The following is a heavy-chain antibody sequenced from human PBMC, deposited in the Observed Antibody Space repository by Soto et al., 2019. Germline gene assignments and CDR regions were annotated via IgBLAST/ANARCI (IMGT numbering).Heavy chain of an antibody. CDR1: GFTFSSDA. Sequence: QVQLVESGGGVVQPGSSLRLSCAASGFTFSSDALHWVRQAPGKGLEWVAVVSSDGSHAYYPDYVKGRFTISRDNSQSTVYLQMNSLRPEDTATYFCARDSAYSTASTHFDNWGQGTLVIVSS. D-gene: IGHD2-2*01. J-gene: IGHJ4*02. V-gene: IGHV3-30*04. CDR3: ARDSAYSTASTHFDN. CDR2: VSSDGSHA.